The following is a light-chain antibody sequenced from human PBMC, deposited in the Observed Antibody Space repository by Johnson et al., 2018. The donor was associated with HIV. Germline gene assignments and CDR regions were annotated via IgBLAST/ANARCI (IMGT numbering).Light chain of an antibody. CDR1: SSNIGNGY. Sequence: QSVLTQSPSVSAAPGQKVSISCSGSSSNIGNGYVSWYQQLPGTAPKLLIYDNNKRPSGIPARFSGSKSGTSATLGITGLQTGDAADYYCATWDNSLSSGGVFGTGTKVTGL. J-gene: IGLJ1*01. CDR3: ATWDNSLSSGGV. CDR2: DNN. V-gene: IGLV1-51*01.